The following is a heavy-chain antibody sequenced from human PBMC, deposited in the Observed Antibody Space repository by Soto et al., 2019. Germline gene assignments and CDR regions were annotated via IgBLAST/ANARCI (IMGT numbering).Heavy chain of an antibody. CDR2: IIPIFGTA. Sequence: QVQLVQSGAEVKKPGSSMKVSCKASGGTFSSYAISWVRQAPGQGLEWMGGIIPIFGTANYAQKFQGRVTITADKSTSTAYMELSSLRSEDTAVYYCARSSYYDFWSGPEKAFDYWGQGTLVTVSS. D-gene: IGHD3-3*01. V-gene: IGHV1-69*06. CDR3: ARSSYYDFWSGPEKAFDY. CDR1: GGTFSSYA. J-gene: IGHJ4*02.